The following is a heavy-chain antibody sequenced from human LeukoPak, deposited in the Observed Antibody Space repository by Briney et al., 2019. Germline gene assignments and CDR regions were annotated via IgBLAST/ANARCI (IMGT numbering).Heavy chain of an antibody. Sequence: ASVKVSCKASGYTFTSYGISWVRQAPGQGLEWMGWISAYNGNTNYAQKLQGRVTMTTDTSTSTAYMELRSLRSDDTVVYYCAREFVVVPAAASDYWGQGTLVTVSS. CDR2: ISAYNGNT. D-gene: IGHD2-2*01. J-gene: IGHJ4*02. V-gene: IGHV1-18*01. CDR1: GYTFTSYG. CDR3: AREFVVVPAAASDY.